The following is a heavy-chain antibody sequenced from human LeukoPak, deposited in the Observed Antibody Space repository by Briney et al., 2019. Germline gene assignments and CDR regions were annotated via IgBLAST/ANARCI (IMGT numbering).Heavy chain of an antibody. D-gene: IGHD1-14*01. Sequence: PSQTLSLTCTVSGGSISSGDYYWSWIRQPPGKGLEWIGYIYYSGSTNYNPSLKSRVTISVDTSKNQFSLKLSSVTAADTAVYYCARDNSGTGWFDPWGQGTLVTVSP. CDR1: GGSISSGDYY. CDR3: ARDNSGTGWFDP. CDR2: IYYSGST. J-gene: IGHJ5*02. V-gene: IGHV4-30-4*01.